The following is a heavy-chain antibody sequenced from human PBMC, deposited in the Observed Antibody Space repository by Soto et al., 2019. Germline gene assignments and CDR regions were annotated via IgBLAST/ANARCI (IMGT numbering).Heavy chain of an antibody. Sequence: GGSLRLSCAASGFTFSSYAMHWVRQAPGKGLEWVAVISYDGSNKYYADSVKGRFTISRDNSKNTLYLQMNSLRAEDTAVYYCARXSIAARRFQDEGWWFDPWGQGTLVTVSS. V-gene: IGHV3-30-3*01. CDR2: ISYDGSNK. J-gene: IGHJ5*02. D-gene: IGHD6-6*01. CDR1: GFTFSSYA. CDR3: ARXSIAARRFQDEGWWFDP.